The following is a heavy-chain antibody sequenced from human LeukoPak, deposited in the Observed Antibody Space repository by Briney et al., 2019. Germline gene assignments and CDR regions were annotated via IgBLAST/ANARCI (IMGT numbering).Heavy chain of an antibody. CDR3: ARLYGDYTEPSYYFDY. J-gene: IGHJ4*02. D-gene: IGHD4-17*01. CDR2: IYYSGTT. CDR1: GVSISSSNSY. V-gene: IGHV4-39*01. Sequence: SETLSLTCTVSGVSISSSNSYWGWIRQSPGKGLEWIGNIYYSGTTYYNPSLKSRVTISVDTSKNQFSLKVTSVTAADTAVYYCARLYGDYTEPSYYFDYWGQGTLVTVSS.